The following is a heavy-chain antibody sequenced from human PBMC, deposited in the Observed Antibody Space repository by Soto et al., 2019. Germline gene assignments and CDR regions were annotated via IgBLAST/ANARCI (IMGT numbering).Heavy chain of an antibody. V-gene: IGHV5-51*01. CDR3: AREDIVTAEVLDVYFDA. Sequence: PGESLKTSCKSVGYRFTRHWIGWVRHVPARGLGRVAVFYPADYYARYSPSFRGRGTISVDISINTVYLQWRSLKAADTAIYFCAREDIVTAEVLDVYFDAWGQGTPVTVSS. J-gene: IGHJ4*02. CDR2: FYPADYYA. D-gene: IGHD2-15*01. CDR1: GYRFTRHW.